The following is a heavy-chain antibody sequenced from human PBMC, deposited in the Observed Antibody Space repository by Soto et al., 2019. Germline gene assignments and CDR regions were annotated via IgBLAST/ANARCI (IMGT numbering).Heavy chain of an antibody. J-gene: IGHJ5*02. Sequence: SETLSLTCTVSGGSMSSYYWTWIRQPAGKGLEWIGRVYSSGGTHYNPSLKSRVTISLDTSKNQFSLRLLSVTDADTAVYYCARGQRFSDWFDPWGQGTSVTVS. D-gene: IGHD3-3*01. CDR2: VYSSGGT. V-gene: IGHV4-4*07. CDR3: ARGQRFSDWFDP. CDR1: GGSMSSYY.